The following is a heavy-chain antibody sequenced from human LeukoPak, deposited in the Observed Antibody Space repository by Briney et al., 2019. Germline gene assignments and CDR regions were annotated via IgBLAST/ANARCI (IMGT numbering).Heavy chain of an antibody. CDR2: IDTYSGKT. CDR3: ARDRGIAEADSFDP. D-gene: IGHD6-13*01. V-gene: IGHV1-18*01. J-gene: IGHJ5*02. Sequence: ASVKVSCKAFGYTYTTDGISWVRRAPGQGLAWMGWIDTYSGKTNYAQKFQGRVTMTSDTSTSTAYMELRSLRSDDTAVYYCARDRGIAEADSFDPWGQGTLVTVSS. CDR1: GYTYTTDG.